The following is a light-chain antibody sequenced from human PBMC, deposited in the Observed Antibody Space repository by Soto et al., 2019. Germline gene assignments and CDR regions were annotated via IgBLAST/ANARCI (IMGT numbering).Light chain of an antibody. Sequence: QSVLTQPASVSGSPGQSITISYTGTSSDVGGYNYVSWYQQHPGKAPKLMIYEVSNRPSGVSNRFSGSKSGNTASLTISGLQAEDEADYYCSSYTSSSTHNYVFGTGTKVTVL. J-gene: IGLJ1*01. CDR1: SSDVGGYNY. CDR2: EVS. CDR3: SSYTSSSTHNYV. V-gene: IGLV2-14*01.